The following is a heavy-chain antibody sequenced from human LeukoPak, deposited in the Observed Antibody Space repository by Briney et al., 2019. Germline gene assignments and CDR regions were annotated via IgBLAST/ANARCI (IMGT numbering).Heavy chain of an antibody. Sequence: SETLSLTCAVSGYSISSGYYWGWIRQPPGKGLEWIGSIYHSGSTYYNPSLKSRVTISVDTSKNQFSLKLSSVTAADTAVYYCARLFVDTAMVRAYCFGYWGQGTLVTVSS. D-gene: IGHD5-18*01. V-gene: IGHV4-38-2*01. J-gene: IGHJ4*02. CDR3: ARLFVDTAMVRAYCFGY. CDR1: GYSISSGYY. CDR2: IYHSGST.